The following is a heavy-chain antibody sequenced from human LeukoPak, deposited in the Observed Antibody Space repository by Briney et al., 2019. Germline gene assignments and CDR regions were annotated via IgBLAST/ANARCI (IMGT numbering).Heavy chain of an antibody. V-gene: IGHV3-30*02. CDR1: GFTFSRYG. D-gene: IGHD2-2*02. Sequence: GGSLRLSCAASGFTFSRYGMHWVRQAPGKGLEWVASVRSDGSNEYYADSLKGRLTNSSDDSKNTVYLQMNSLRTEDTAVYYCARRLYCTSSSCHTGPDAFDIWGQGTMVTVSS. CDR3: ARRLYCTSSSCHTGPDAFDI. J-gene: IGHJ3*02. CDR2: VRSDGSNE.